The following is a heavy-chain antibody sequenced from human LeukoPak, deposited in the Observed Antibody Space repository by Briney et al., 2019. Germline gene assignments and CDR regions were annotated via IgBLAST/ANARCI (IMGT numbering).Heavy chain of an antibody. D-gene: IGHD1-1*01. CDR1: GYTFTGYY. J-gene: IGHJ6*03. CDR2: INPNSGGT. V-gene: IGHV1-2*02. Sequence: SVKVSCKASGYTFTGYYMHWVRQAPRQGLEWMEWINPNSGGTNYAQKFQGRVTMTRDTSISTAYMELSRLRSDDTAVYYCARDPDKPRYNPRGYYMDVWGKGTTVTISS. CDR3: ARDPDKPRYNPRGYYMDV.